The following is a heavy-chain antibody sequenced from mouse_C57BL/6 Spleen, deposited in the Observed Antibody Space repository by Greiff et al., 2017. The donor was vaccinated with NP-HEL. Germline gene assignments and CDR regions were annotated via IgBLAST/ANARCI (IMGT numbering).Heavy chain of an antibody. Sequence: EVKLMESGGGLVKPGGSLKLSCAASGFTFSDYGMHWVRQAPEKGLEWVAYISSGSSTIYYADTVKGRFTISRDNAKNTLFLQMTSLRSEDTAMYYCARPYYYGIYYFDYWGQGTTLTVSS. D-gene: IGHD1-1*01. CDR2: ISSGSSTI. V-gene: IGHV5-17*01. J-gene: IGHJ2*01. CDR3: ARPYYYGIYYFDY. CDR1: GFTFSDYG.